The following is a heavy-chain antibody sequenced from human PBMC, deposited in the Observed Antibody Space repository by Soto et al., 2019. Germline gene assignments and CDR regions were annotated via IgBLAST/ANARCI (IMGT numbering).Heavy chain of an antibody. Sequence: GGSLRLSCAASGFTFSSYGMHWVRQAPGKGLEWVAVIWYDGSNKYYADSVKGRFTISRDNSKNTLYLQMNSLRAEDTAVYYCARGHNRFFISWLVIDYWGQGTLVTVSS. D-gene: IGHD6-19*01. CDR1: GFTFSSYG. CDR2: IWYDGSNK. V-gene: IGHV3-33*01. J-gene: IGHJ4*01. CDR3: ARGHNRFFISWLVIDY.